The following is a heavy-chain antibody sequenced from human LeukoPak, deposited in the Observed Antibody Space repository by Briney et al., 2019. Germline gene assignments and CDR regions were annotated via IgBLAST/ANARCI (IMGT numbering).Heavy chain of an antibody. J-gene: IGHJ3*02. CDR2: VYTSGST. V-gene: IGHV4-4*07. D-gene: IGHD1-7*01. CDR1: GGSISGYY. Sequence: SETLSLTCSVSGGSISGYYWTWIRQPAGKGLEWIGRVYTSGSTHYNPSLKTRLAMSVDTSKNQFSLKLSSVTAADTAVYYCARLITGTTTAFDIWGQGTMVTVSS. CDR3: ARLITGTTTAFDI.